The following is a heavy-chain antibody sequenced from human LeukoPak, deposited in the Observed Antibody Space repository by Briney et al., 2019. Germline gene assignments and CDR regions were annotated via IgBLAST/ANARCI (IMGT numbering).Heavy chain of an antibody. CDR3: ARDPRVDSGWQHDY. V-gene: IGHV6-1*01. Sequence: SQTLSLTCAISVDSVSSKSATWNWIRQSPSRGLEWLGRTYYRSKWYNESAVSVKSRISISPDTSKNQFSLQLNSVTPEDTAVYYCARDPRVDSGWQHDYWGQGTLVTVSS. D-gene: IGHD6-19*01. CDR2: TYYRSKWYN. CDR1: VDSVSSKSAT. J-gene: IGHJ4*02.